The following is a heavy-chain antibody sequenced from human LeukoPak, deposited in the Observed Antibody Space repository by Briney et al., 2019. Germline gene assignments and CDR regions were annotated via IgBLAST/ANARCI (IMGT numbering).Heavy chain of an antibody. CDR3: ARGVNSQGTAMVLFDS. Sequence: AASVKVSCKASGYTLTGYYMHWVRQAPGQGLEWMGWMNPKSGNTGYLQKFQGRVTMTRDTSMSTAFMELSSLTSEDTAVYYCARGVNSQGTAMVLFDSWGQGSLVTVSA. J-gene: IGHJ4*02. CDR2: MNPKSGNT. D-gene: IGHD5-18*01. CDR1: GYTLTGYY. V-gene: IGHV1-8*02.